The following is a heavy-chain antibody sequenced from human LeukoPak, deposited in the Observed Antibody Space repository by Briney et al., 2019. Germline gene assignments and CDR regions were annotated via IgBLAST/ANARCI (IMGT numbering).Heavy chain of an antibody. CDR2: IKQDGSEK. D-gene: IGHD3-22*01. J-gene: IGHJ4*01. V-gene: IGHV3-7*01. CDR1: GFTFSSCW. CDR3: ARDWRSDYYDSSGYFSY. Sequence: GGSLRLSCAASGFTFSSCWMSWVRQAPGKGLEWVANIKQDGSEKYYVDSVKGRFTISRDNAKNSLYLQLNSLRAEDTAVYYCARDWRSDYYDSSGYFSYWGQEPWSPSPQ.